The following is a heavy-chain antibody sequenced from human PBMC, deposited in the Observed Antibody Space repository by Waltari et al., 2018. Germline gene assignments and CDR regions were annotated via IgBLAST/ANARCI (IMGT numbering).Heavy chain of an antibody. CDR2: VRPDTGVT. CDR1: GDTFTGQF. Sequence: QVHLVQSGAEVKKPGASVKVSCKTSGDTFTGQFLHWVRQAPGQGLEWMGKVRPDTGVTKYAQKFQDRITITRDTSSNTAYMELRSLRSDDTAVFYCASPFCPNGVCYSNWFGPWGQGTLVTVSS. CDR3: ASPFCPNGVCYSNWFGP. D-gene: IGHD2-8*01. V-gene: IGHV1-2*02. J-gene: IGHJ5*02.